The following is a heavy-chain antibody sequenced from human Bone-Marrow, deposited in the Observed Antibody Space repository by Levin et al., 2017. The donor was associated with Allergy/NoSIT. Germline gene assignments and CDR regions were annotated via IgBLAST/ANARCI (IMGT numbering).Heavy chain of an antibody. D-gene: IGHD3-10*01. J-gene: IGHJ6*02. Sequence: GESLKISCAASGFNFMDYYMTWIRQAPGKGLEWVSYISSGGSTIYYADSVKGRFTISRDNAKSSLYLQMNSLRAEDTAVYYCARVFGGYGSGSHFNVGKYYYYGMDVWGQGTTVTVSS. V-gene: IGHV3-11*01. CDR3: ARVFGGYGSGSHFNVGKYYYYGMDV. CDR1: GFNFMDYY. CDR2: ISSGGSTI.